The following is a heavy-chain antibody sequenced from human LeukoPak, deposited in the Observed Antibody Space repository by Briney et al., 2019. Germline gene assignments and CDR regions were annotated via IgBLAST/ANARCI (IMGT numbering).Heavy chain of an antibody. Sequence: GGSLRLSCAAAGFTFSSYGMHWVRQAPGEGLEWVAVIWYDGSNKYYADSVKGRFTISRDNSKNTLYLQMNSLRAEDTAVYYCARDGVPYYYDSSGYYFPWGQGTLVTVSS. D-gene: IGHD3-22*01. CDR2: IWYDGSNK. CDR3: ARDGVPYYYDSSGYYFP. V-gene: IGHV3-33*08. CDR1: GFTFSSYG. J-gene: IGHJ5*02.